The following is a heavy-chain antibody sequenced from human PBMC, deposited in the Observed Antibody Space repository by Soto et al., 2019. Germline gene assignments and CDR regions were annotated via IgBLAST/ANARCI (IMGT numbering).Heavy chain of an antibody. Sequence: GESLKISCKTSGYTFTSYLLRWVRQVPGQGLEWLGRIHPLDSSGHYNPSFQGHVTISVDKSISTAYLRWGSLKASGTAIYFCARSSPYFYSGMDVWGQGTRVTVSS. J-gene: IGHJ6*02. CDR2: IHPLDSSG. CDR3: ARSSPYFYSGMDV. CDR1: GYTFTSYL. V-gene: IGHV5-10-1*01.